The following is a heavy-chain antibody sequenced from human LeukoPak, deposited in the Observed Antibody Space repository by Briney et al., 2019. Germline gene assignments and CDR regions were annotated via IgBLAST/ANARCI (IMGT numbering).Heavy chain of an antibody. CDR1: GITFSGYS. D-gene: IGHD5-24*01. CDR2: ISSSSTTI. CDR3: ARETGWYFDY. V-gene: IGHV3-48*04. J-gene: IGHJ4*02. Sequence: GGSLRLSCAASGITFSGYSMNWVRQAPGKGLEWVSYISSSSTTISYADSVKGRFTISRDAAKNSLYLQMNSLRAEDTAVYYCARETGWYFDYWGQGTLVAVSS.